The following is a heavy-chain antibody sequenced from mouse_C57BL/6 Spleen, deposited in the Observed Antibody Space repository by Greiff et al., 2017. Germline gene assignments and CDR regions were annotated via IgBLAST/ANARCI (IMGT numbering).Heavy chain of an antibody. CDR3: ARGEKWLLFDY. CDR1: GYTFTSYW. V-gene: IGHV1-52*01. J-gene: IGHJ2*01. CDR2: IDPSDSET. Sequence: QVQLQQSGAELVRPGSSVKLSCKASGYTFTSYWMHWVKQRPIQGLEWIGNIDPSDSETHYNQKFKDKATLTVDKSSSTAYMQLSSLTSEDSAVYYCARGEKWLLFDYWGQGTTLTVSS. D-gene: IGHD2-3*01.